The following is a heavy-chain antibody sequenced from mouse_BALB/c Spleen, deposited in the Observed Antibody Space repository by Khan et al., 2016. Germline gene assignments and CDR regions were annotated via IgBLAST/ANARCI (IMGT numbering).Heavy chain of an antibody. CDR1: GYTFTTYW. Sequence: QVQLKESGAELARPGASVKLSCKASGYTFTTYWMQWLKQRPGQGLEWIGAIYPGDGDTRYTPNFKGQSTLTADKSASTAYMQLSSLASEDSADYDCARGDCYYEYDYWGQGTTLTVSS. J-gene: IGHJ2*01. V-gene: IGHV1-87*01. CDR3: ARGDCYYEYDY. CDR2: IYPGDGDT. D-gene: IGHD2-4*01.